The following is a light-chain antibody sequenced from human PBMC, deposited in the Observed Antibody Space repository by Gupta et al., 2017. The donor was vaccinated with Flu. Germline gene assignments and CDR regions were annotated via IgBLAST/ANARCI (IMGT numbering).Light chain of an antibody. Sequence: QSVLTQPPSVSGAPGQTVNISCNGDSANIGTIFDVHWYQQIPGMAPRLLIYGNTLRPSGVSDRFSAYRSGSAASLAISGLQTGDEADYYCQSFDGSQTVFGTGTKVTI. J-gene: IGLJ1*01. CDR1: SANIGTIFD. V-gene: IGLV1-40*01. CDR2: GNT. CDR3: QSFDGSQTV.